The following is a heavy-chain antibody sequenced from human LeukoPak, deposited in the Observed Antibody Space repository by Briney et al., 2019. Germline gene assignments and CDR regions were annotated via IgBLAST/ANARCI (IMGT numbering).Heavy chain of an antibody. D-gene: IGHD6-19*01. CDR2: INPSGGST. V-gene: IGHV1-46*01. J-gene: IGHJ1*01. CDR3: ASAIAVAGQGYFQH. CDR1: GYTFTSYY. Sequence: ASVKVSCXASGYTFTSYYMHWVRQAPGQGLEWMGIINPSGGSTSYAQKFQGRVTMTRDTSTSTVYMELSGLRSEDTAVYYCASAIAVAGQGYFQHWGQGTLVTVSS.